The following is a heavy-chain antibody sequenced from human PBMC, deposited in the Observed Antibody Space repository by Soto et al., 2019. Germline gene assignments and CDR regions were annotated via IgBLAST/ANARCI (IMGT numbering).Heavy chain of an antibody. Sequence: ASVKVSCKASGGTFSSYAISWVRQAPGQGLEWMGGIIPIFGTANYAQKFQGRVTITADESTSTAYMELSSLRSEDTAVYYCARYMATIRGCWFDPWGQGTLVTVSS. CDR2: IIPIFGTA. J-gene: IGHJ5*02. V-gene: IGHV1-69*13. D-gene: IGHD5-12*01. CDR1: GGTFSSYA. CDR3: ARYMATIRGCWFDP.